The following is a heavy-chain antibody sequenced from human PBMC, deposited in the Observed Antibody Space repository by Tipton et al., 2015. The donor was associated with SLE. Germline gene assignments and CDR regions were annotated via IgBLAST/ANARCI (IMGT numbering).Heavy chain of an antibody. D-gene: IGHD4/OR15-4a*01. J-gene: IGHJ2*01. Sequence: GLVKPSETLSLACSVSGYSIRRYFLNWIRQPPGKGLEGIGYVYSSGTSNYNPSLKRRVTMSGDTSKNQFSLTLNSVTAADTAVYYCAREPATNYGAWYFDLWGRGTLVTVSS. CDR3: AREPATNYGAWYFDL. CDR2: VYSSGTS. CDR1: GYSIRRYF. V-gene: IGHV4-4*08.